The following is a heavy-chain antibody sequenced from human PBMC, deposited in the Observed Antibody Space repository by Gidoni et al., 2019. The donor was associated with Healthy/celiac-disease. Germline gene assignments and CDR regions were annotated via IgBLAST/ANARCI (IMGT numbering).Heavy chain of an antibody. CDR2: ISGSGGST. Sequence: CPASGFTFSSYAMSWVRQAPGKGLEWVSAISGSGGSTYYADSVKGRFTISRDNSKNTLYLQMNSLRAEDTAVYYCAKACHRGRYFDWRLGWFDPWGQGTLVTVSS. CDR1: GFTFSSYA. J-gene: IGHJ5*02. CDR3: AKACHRGRYFDWRLGWFDP. D-gene: IGHD3-9*01. V-gene: IGHV3-23*01.